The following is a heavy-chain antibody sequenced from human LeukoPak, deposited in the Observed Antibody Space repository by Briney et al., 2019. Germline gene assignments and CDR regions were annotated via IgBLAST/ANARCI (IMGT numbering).Heavy chain of an antibody. D-gene: IGHD3-16*01. CDR1: GGSVGSVSYY. CDR3: ARDRYALTFDY. CDR2: IYNSGNT. J-gene: IGHJ4*02. V-gene: IGHV4-61*01. Sequence: SETLSLTCTVSGGSVGSVSYYWSWIRQPPGKKLEWIGYIYNSGNTNYNPSLKSRVTMSVDTSKNQFSLKLSSVTAADTAVYYCARDRYALTFDYWGQGTLVTVSS.